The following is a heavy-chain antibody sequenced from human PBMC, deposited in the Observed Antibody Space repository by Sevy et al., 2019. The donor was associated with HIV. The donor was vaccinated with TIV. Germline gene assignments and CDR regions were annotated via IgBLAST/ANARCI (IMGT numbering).Heavy chain of an antibody. V-gene: IGHV3-11*06. J-gene: IGHJ4*02. CDR1: GFTFSDYY. CDR2: ISSSSSYT. D-gene: IGHD6-19*01. Sequence: GGSLRLSCAASGFTFSDYYMSWIRQAPGKGLEWVSYISSSSSYTNYADSVKGRFTISRDNAKNSLYLQMNGLRAEDTAVYYCAGSPGGYGWSPSQFDYWGQGTLVTVSS. CDR3: AGSPGGYGWSPSQFDY.